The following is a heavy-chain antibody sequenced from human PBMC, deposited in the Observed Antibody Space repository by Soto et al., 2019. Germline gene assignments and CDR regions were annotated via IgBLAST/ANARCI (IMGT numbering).Heavy chain of an antibody. J-gene: IGHJ1*01. CDR1: GYTFTDFY. V-gene: IGHV1-2*02. Sequence: ASVKVSCKSSGYTFTDFYIHWVRQVPGQGLEWVGWINPKNGGINYAQKFQGRVTMTRDTSANTSYMDLNRLNFDDSAIYYCVRGRSVLYLDLWGRGTQVTAPQ. D-gene: IGHD1-20*01. CDR2: INPKNGGI. CDR3: VRGRSVLYLDL.